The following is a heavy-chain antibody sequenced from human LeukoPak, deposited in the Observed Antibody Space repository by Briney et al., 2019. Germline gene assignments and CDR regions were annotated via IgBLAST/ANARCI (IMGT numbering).Heavy chain of an antibody. J-gene: IGHJ4*02. V-gene: IGHV3-30-3*01. CDR1: GFTFSSYA. D-gene: IGHD3-3*01. Sequence: GGSLRLSCAASGFTFSSYAMHWVRQAPGKGLGWVAVISYDGSNKYYADSVKGRFTISRDNSKNTLYLQMNSLRAEDTAVYYCARDQTPVLRFLEWRYFDYWGQGTLVTVSS. CDR3: ARDQTPVLRFLEWRYFDY. CDR2: ISYDGSNK.